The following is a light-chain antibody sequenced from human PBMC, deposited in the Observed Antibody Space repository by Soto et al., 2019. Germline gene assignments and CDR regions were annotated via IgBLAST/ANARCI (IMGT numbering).Light chain of an antibody. CDR3: TSSTNSATYV. Sequence: QSALTQPASVSGSPGQSITISCTGSSSDVGYYNYVSWYQQHPDKAPKLMIYDVKKRPSGVSNRFSGSKSGNTASLTISGLHDEDEAEYYCTSSTNSATYVFGTGTKLTVL. CDR1: SSDVGYYNY. CDR2: DVK. J-gene: IGLJ1*01. V-gene: IGLV2-14*03.